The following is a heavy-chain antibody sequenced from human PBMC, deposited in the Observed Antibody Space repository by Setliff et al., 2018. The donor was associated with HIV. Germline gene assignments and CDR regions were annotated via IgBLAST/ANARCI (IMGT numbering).Heavy chain of an antibody. V-gene: IGHV4-39*01. CDR2: IHDNGKA. J-gene: IGHJ5*02. D-gene: IGHD1-26*01. Sequence: SETLSLTCTVSGDYTSSDDYYWGWIRQAPGKGLEWMGFIHDNGKAFYDTALKSRLTMYADTSRTQFYLNLRSVTASDTAVYYCVRYRSKIDWFDPWGQGTLVTVSS. CDR3: VRYRSKIDWFDP. CDR1: GDYTSSDDYY.